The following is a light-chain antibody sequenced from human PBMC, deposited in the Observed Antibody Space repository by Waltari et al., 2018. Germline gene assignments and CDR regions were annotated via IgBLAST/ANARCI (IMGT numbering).Light chain of an antibody. CDR2: GAS. CDR1: QTIRSN. J-gene: IGKJ1*01. Sequence: EIVMTQSPATLSVFPGERATLSCRASQTIRSNLAWYQLKPGQAPRLRTYGASTRATGIPAMFSGSGSGTEFTLTISSLQSEDFVVYFCQQYDNWLGTFGQGTKVEIK. CDR3: QQYDNWLGT. V-gene: IGKV3-15*01.